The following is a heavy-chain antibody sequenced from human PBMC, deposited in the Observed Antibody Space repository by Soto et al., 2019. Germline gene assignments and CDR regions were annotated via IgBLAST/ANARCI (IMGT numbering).Heavy chain of an antibody. J-gene: IGHJ5*02. CDR3: ARAIAVAGTYWFDP. D-gene: IGHD6-19*01. V-gene: IGHV4-39*01. CDR1: GGSISSSSYY. CDR2: IYYSGST. Sequence: SETLSLTCTVSGGSISSSSYYWGWIRQPPGKGLEWIGSIYYSGSTYYNPSLKSRVTISVDTSKNQFSLKLSSVTAADTAVYYCARAIAVAGTYWFDPWGQGTLVTVSS.